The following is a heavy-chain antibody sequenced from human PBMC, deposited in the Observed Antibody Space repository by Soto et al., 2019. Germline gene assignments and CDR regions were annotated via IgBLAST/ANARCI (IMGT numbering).Heavy chain of an antibody. J-gene: IGHJ4*02. CDR3: GSGGAGSGPFTWELPDH. CDR1: GNTFTYRY. Sequence: QMQLVQSGAEVKKTGSTVTVSCKALGNTFTYRYLHWVRQAHGQALEWLGWITPFSGDVHYAQKFQERATITRDRSINTAYMRMSSLRSEDTAMYYCGSGGAGSGPFTWELPDHWGQGTLVTVSS. V-gene: IGHV1-45*02. CDR2: ITPFSGDV. D-gene: IGHD1-26*01.